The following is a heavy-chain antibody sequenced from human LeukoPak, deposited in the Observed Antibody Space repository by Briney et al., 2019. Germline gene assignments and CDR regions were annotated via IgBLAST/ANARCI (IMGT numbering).Heavy chain of an antibody. V-gene: IGHV3-72*01. CDR3: VRGHDSFDY. Sequence: GGSLRLSCVVSGFTFSDHYMDWVRQAAGKGLQWVGRSRNKDHMYSTEYAASVEGRFTISRDLSKNSLYLQMNSLKVEDTAIYYCVRGHDSFDYWGQGTLVTVSS. CDR2: SRNKDHMYST. CDR1: GFTFSDHY. J-gene: IGHJ4*02.